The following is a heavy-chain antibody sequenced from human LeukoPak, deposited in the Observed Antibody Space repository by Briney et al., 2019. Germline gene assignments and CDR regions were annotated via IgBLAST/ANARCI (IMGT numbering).Heavy chain of an antibody. J-gene: IGHJ5*02. CDR2: IIPIFGIA. V-gene: IGHV1-69*04. Sequence: VASVKVSCKASGGTFSSYAISWVRQAPGQGLEWMGRIIPIFGIANYAQKFQGRVTITADKSTSTAYMELSSLRSEDTAVYYCARDTVTTYYIWFDPWGQGTLVTVSS. CDR1: GGTFSSYA. D-gene: IGHD4-17*01. CDR3: ARDTVTTYYIWFDP.